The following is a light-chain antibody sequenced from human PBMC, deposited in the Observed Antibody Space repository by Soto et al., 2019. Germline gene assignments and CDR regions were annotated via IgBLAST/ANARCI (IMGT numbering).Light chain of an antibody. CDR1: QSISSY. Sequence: DIQMTQSPSSLSASVGDRVTITCRASQSISSYLNWYQQKPGKAPKLLIYAASSLQSGVPSRFSGSGSGTDFTLTISILQPEDFATYYCQQSYSTPYTFGQGTKLVIK. J-gene: IGKJ2*01. CDR2: AAS. CDR3: QQSYSTPYT. V-gene: IGKV1-39*01.